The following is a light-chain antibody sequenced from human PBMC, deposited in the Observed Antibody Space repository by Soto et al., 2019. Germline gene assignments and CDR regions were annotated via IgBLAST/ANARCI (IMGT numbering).Light chain of an antibody. CDR3: QQYGSSGT. CDR2: DAS. Sequence: EIVWTQSPATLSLSPGERATLSCRASQSVSSYLAWYQQKPGQAPSLLIYDASNRATGIPARFSGSGSGTDFTLTIRRLEPEDFAVYYCQQYGSSGTFGQGTKVDIK. J-gene: IGKJ1*01. V-gene: IGKV3-11*01. CDR1: QSVSSY.